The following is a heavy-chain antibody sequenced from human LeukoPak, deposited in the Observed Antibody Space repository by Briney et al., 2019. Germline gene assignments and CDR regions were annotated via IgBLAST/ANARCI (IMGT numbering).Heavy chain of an antibody. CDR1: GFTFSDYY. Sequence: GSLRLSCAASGFTFSDYYMSWIRQAPGKGLEWVSYISSSGSTIYYADSVKGRFTISRDNAKNSLYLQMNSLRAEDTAVYYCATSEARSNGWYVYWGQGTLVTVSS. CDR3: ATSEARSNGWYVY. J-gene: IGHJ4*02. D-gene: IGHD6-19*01. V-gene: IGHV3-11*04. CDR2: ISSSGSTI.